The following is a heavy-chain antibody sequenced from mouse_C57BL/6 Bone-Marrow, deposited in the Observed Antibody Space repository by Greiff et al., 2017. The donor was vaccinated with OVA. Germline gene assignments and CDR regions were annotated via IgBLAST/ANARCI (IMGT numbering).Heavy chain of an antibody. CDR1: GFPITSGYY. J-gene: IGHJ3*01. Sequence: QVQLKESGPGLVKPSQSLFLTCSITGFPITSGYYWIWIRQSPGKPLEWMGYITHSGETFYNPSLQSPISITRETSKNQFFLQLNSVTTEDTAMYYCAGDRDGYPFAYWGQGTLVTVSA. V-gene: IGHV12-3*01. CDR2: ITHSGET. CDR3: AGDRDGYPFAY. D-gene: IGHD2-3*01.